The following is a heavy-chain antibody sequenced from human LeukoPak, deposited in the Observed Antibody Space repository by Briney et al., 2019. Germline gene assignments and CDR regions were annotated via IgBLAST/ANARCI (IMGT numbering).Heavy chain of an antibody. CDR2: INHSGST. D-gene: IGHD2-2*01. CDR1: GGSFSGYY. CDR3: ARGGRIVVVPAAMLTKYSWFDP. J-gene: IGHJ5*02. Sequence: SETLSLTCAVYGGSFSGYYWSWIRQPPGKGLEWIGEINHSGSTNYNPSLKSRVTISVDTSKNQFSLKLSSVTAADTAVYYCARGGRIVVVPAAMLTKYSWFDPWGQGTLVTVSS. V-gene: IGHV4-34*01.